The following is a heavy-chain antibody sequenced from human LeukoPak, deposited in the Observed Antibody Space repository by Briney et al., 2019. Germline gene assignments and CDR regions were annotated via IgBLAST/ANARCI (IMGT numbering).Heavy chain of an antibody. D-gene: IGHD5-24*01. CDR2: IYPDDSDT. V-gene: IGHV5-51*01. Sequence: GGSLRISCQGSAYSFSSYWLGWVRQMPGKGLEWVGIIYPDDSDTRYSPSFQGQVTISADMSISTSYLQWSGLQASDTGIHLSMAGASDYFYSYRDVWGKGTTVTASS. CDR3: MAGASDYFYSYRDV. CDR1: AYSFSSYW. J-gene: IGHJ6*03.